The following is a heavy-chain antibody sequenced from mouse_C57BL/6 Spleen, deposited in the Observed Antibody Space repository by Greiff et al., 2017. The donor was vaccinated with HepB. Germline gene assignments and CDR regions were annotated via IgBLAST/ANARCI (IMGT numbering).Heavy chain of an antibody. D-gene: IGHD1-1*01. V-gene: IGHV1-20*01. J-gene: IGHJ4*01. Sequence: VQLKESGPELVKPGDSVKISCKASGYSFTGYFMNWVMQSHGKSLEWIGRINPYNGDTFYNQKFKGKATLTVDKSSSTAHMELRSLTSEDSAVYYCARRAVVDYYAMDYWGQGTSVTVSS. CDR1: GYSFTGYF. CDR2: INPYNGDT. CDR3: ARRAVVDYYAMDY.